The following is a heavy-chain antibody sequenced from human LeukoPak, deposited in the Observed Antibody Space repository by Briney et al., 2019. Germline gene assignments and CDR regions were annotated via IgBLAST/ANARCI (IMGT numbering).Heavy chain of an antibody. CDR3: ARDPNGDYIGAFDM. J-gene: IGHJ3*02. D-gene: IGHD4-17*01. CDR2: IRGGGGSA. Sequence: GGSLRPSCTASGFTFSAYAMMWVRQAPGKGPEWVSAIRGGGGSAFYADSVKGRFTISRDNSKYTLFLQMNSLRAEDTAVYYCARDPNGDYIGAFDMWGPGTMVTVSS. CDR1: GFTFSAYA. V-gene: IGHV3-23*01.